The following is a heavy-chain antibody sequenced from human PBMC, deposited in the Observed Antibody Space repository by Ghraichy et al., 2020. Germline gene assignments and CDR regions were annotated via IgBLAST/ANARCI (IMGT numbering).Heavy chain of an antibody. D-gene: IGHD2-2*01. CDR1: GGSISSSSYY. CDR3: ARGISCYEGLCNWFDP. CDR2: IYYSGST. Sequence: SETLSLTCTVSGGSISSSSYYWGWIRQPPGKGLEWIGSIYYSGSTYYNPSLKSRVTISVDTSKNQFSLKLSSVTAADTAVYYCARGISCYEGLCNWFDPWGQGTLVTVSS. V-gene: IGHV4-39*07. J-gene: IGHJ5*02.